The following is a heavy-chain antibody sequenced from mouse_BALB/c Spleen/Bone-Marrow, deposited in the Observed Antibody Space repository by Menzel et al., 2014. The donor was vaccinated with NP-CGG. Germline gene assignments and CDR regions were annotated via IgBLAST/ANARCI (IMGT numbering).Heavy chain of an antibody. CDR2: INPYNGGT. Sequence: EVQLQQSGPELVKPGASMKISCKASGYSFTGYTMNWVKQSHGQNLEWIGLINPYNGGTSYNQKFKGKATLTVDKSSSTAYMELLSLTSEDSAAYYCARDYDGYYFDYWGQGTTLTVPS. J-gene: IGHJ2*01. D-gene: IGHD2-4*01. CDR1: GYSFTGYT. CDR3: ARDYDGYYFDY. V-gene: IGHV1-26*01.